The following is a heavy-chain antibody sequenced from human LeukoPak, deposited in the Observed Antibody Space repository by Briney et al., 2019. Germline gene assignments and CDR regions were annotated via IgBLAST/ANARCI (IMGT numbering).Heavy chain of an antibody. V-gene: IGHV1-2*02. Sequence: ASVKVSCKASGYIFSGYSIHWVRQAPGQGLEWMGWINPNSGATNYAQKFHDRVTMTRGTSISTAYVEMSSLGSDDTAVYYCVRGSGSSGYSYIAYWGQGTLLTVSS. D-gene: IGHD3-22*01. CDR3: VRGSGSSGYSYIAY. CDR2: INPNSGAT. CDR1: GYIFSGYS. J-gene: IGHJ4*02.